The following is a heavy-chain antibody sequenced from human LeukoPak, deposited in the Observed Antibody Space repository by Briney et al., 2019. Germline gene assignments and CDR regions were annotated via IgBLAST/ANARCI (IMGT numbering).Heavy chain of an antibody. CDR1: GACIRSYY. J-gene: IGHJ4*02. V-gene: IGHV4-59*01. CDR3: ARGRNDNGGMFFDS. Sequence: PSGTLSLTCTVSGACIRSYYWSWIRQAPGKGLEWVGFISYSGYTSYSPSLKSRVAISVDTSKSQFSLRLTSMTAADTAIYYCARGRNDNGGMFFDSWAQGTLVTVSS. D-gene: IGHD4-23*01. CDR2: ISYSGYT.